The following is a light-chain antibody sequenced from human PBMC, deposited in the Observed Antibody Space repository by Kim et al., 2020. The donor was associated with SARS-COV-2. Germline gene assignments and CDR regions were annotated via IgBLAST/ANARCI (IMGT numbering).Light chain of an antibody. CDR2: GVT. V-gene: IGLV2-14*03. CDR3: SPYTISTTV. CDR1: SSDVARYHY. Sequence: QSAPTQPASLSGSPGQSITISCTGTSSDVARYHYVSWYQQHPGRAPKLLIYGVTKRPSGVSNRFSGSKSGNTFSLTISGLQSEDEADYYCSPYTISTTVFGTGTQLTVL. J-gene: IGLJ1*01.